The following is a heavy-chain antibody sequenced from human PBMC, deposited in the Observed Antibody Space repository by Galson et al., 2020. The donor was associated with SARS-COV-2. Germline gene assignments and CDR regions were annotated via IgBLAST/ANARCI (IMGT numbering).Heavy chain of an antibody. D-gene: IGHD3-16*01. J-gene: IGHJ5*02. CDR3: TRSILIPFGGATMGRWFDP. Sequence: GGSLRLSCTASEFTFSTYEMNWVRQAPGKGLEWVSSISGSGSSMYSADSVKGRSSISRDDAKNSLYLQLNSLRGEDTAVYYCTRSILIPFGGATMGRWFDPWGQGTLVTVSS. CDR2: ISGSGSSM. V-gene: IGHV3-48*03. CDR1: EFTFSTYE.